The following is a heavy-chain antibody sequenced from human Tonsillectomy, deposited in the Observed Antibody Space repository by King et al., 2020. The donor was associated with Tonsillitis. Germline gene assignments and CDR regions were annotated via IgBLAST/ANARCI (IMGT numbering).Heavy chain of an antibody. V-gene: IGHV1-2*02. D-gene: IGHD3-16*02. J-gene: IGHJ4*02. CDR3: ARANKSTFGGVSVPPCDY. Sequence: VQLVESGAEVKKPGASVKVSCTASGYTFTGYYMHWVRQAPGQGLEWMGWINPNSGGTNYAQKFQGRVTMTRDTSISTAYMEMSRLRSEDTAVYYCARANKSTFGGVSVPPCDYWGQGTLVTVSA. CDR1: GYTFTGYY. CDR2: INPNSGGT.